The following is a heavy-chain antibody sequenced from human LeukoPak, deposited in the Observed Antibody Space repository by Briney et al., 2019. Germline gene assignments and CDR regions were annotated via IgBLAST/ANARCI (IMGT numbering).Heavy chain of an antibody. V-gene: IGHV1-18*01. Sequence: GASVKVSCKASGYIFTSHSISWVRQAPGQGLEWMGWISAYNGDTNYVQKFQGRVTMTTDTSTSTAYMELKSLRSDDTAVYYCAREEGAPIAAANIWGLGTKVTVSS. CDR2: ISAYNGDT. CDR1: GYIFTSHS. D-gene: IGHD6-13*01. CDR3: AREEGAPIAAANI. J-gene: IGHJ3*02.